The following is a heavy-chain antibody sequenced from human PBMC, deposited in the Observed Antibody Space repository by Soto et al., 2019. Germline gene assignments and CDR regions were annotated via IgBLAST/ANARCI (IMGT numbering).Heavy chain of an antibody. CDR1: GGSISSSSYY. CDR3: ARRVVPAAISPFSDY. D-gene: IGHD2-2*02. Sequence: KSSETLSLTCTVSGGSISSSSYYWGWIRQPPGKGLEWIGSIYYSGSTYYNPSLKSRVTISVDTSKNQFSLKLSSVTAADTAVYYCARRVVPAAISPFSDYWGQGTLVTVSS. CDR2: IYYSGST. V-gene: IGHV4-39*01. J-gene: IGHJ4*02.